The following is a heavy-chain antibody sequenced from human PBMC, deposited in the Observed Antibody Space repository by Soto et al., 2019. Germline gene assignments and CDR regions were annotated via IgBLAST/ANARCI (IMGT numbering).Heavy chain of an antibody. Sequence: QVQLVQSGAEVKKPGSSVKVSCKASGGTFSSYAISGVRQAPGQGLEWMGGIIPIFGTANYAQKFQGRVTITADESTSTAYMELSSLRSEDTAVYYCARDSVATLYYYYGMDVWGQGTTVTVSS. CDR2: IIPIFGTA. CDR1: GGTFSSYA. D-gene: IGHD5-12*01. V-gene: IGHV1-69*12. CDR3: ARDSVATLYYYYGMDV. J-gene: IGHJ6*02.